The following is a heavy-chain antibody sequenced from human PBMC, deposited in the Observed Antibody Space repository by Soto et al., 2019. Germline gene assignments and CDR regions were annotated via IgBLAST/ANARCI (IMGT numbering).Heavy chain of an antibody. CDR3: ARGGIAARKGRWFDP. J-gene: IGHJ5*02. D-gene: IGHD6-6*01. CDR2: IHYSGST. V-gene: IGHV4-59*01. CDR1: GGSLSDYY. Sequence: PSETLSLTYIFSGGSLSDYYWTWIRQPPGKGLEWIGYIHYSGSTNYNPSLKSRVTISVDTSKNQFSLKLRSVTAADTAMYHCARGGIAARKGRWFDPWGQGAPVTVSS.